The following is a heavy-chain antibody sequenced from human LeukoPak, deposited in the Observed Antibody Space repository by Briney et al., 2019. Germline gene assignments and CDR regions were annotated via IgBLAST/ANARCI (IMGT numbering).Heavy chain of an antibody. CDR2: IYYSGST. V-gene: IGHV4-31*03. CDR1: GGSISSGGYY. CDR3: ARAVDIVATILFDY. Sequence: SETLSLTCTVSGGSISSGGYYWSWIRQHPGKGLEWIGYIYYSGSTYYNPSLKSRVTISVDTSKNQFSLKLSSVTAADTAVYYCARAVDIVATILFDYWGHGTLVTVSS. D-gene: IGHD5-12*01. J-gene: IGHJ4*01.